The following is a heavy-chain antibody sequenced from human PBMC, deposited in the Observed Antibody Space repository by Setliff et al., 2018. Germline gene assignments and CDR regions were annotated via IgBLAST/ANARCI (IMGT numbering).Heavy chain of an antibody. Sequence: PSETLSLTCTVSGDSTSRYFWNWIRQPPGKGLEWIGSVYHGGTTNYKPSLKRRVTISEAMSKNQFSLKLSSVTAAETAVYYCARDEDYYGSGSYYNWGQGTLVTVSS. CDR1: GDSTSRYF. D-gene: IGHD3-10*01. CDR3: ARDEDYYGSGSYYN. CDR2: VYHGGTT. J-gene: IGHJ4*02. V-gene: IGHV4-59*01.